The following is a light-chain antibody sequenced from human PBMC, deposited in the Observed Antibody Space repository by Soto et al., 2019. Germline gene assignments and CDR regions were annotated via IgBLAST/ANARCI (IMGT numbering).Light chain of an antibody. CDR2: GAS. CDR1: QSVTSSY. V-gene: IGKV3-20*01. CDR3: QQYGSSPMYA. Sequence: EIVLTQSPGTLSLSPGERATLSFRAIQSVTSSYIAWYQQKPGQAPRLLMFGASGRATGIPDRFSGSGSGTDFTLTISRLEPEDFAVYYCQQYGSSPMYAFGQGTKVDI. J-gene: IGKJ2*01.